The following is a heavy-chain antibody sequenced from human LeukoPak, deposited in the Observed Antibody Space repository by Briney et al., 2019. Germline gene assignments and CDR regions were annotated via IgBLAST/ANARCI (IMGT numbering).Heavy chain of an antibody. CDR1: GFTFSDYY. Sequence: GGSLRLSCAASGFTFSDYYMSWIRQAPGKGLEWVSYISSSGSTIYYADSVKGRFTISRDNAKNSLYLQMNSLRAEDTAVYYCARATGHYDILTGYYNVGYFDYWGQGTLVTVSS. CDR2: ISSSGSTI. V-gene: IGHV3-11*01. D-gene: IGHD3-9*01. CDR3: ARATGHYDILTGYYNVGYFDY. J-gene: IGHJ4*02.